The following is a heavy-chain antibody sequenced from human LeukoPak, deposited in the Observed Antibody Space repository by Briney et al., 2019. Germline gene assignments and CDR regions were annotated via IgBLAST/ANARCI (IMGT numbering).Heavy chain of an antibody. J-gene: IGHJ5*02. V-gene: IGHV4-39*07. CDR1: GGSISSSSYY. CDR2: IYYSGST. D-gene: IGHD3-22*01. Sequence: SETLSLTCTVSGGSISSSSYYWDWIRQPPGKGLEWIGSIYYSGSTYYNPSLKSRVTISVDTSKNQFSLKLSSVTAADTAVYYCAREVHPMIVVVITVGWFDPWGQGTLVTVSS. CDR3: AREVHPMIVVVITVGWFDP.